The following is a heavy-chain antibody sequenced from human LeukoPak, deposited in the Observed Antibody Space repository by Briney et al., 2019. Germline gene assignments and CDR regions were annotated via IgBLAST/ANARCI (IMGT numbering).Heavy chain of an antibody. CDR2: IYYSGST. D-gene: IGHD6-13*01. J-gene: IGHJ4*02. CDR1: GGSISSGGYY. Sequence: SQTLSLTCTVSGGSISSGGYYWSWIRQHPGKGLEWIGYIYYSGSTYYNPSLKSRVTISVDTSKNQFSLKLSSVTAADTAVYYCARLGLYTSSWYRFYYFDYWGPGTLVTVSS. V-gene: IGHV4-31*03. CDR3: ARLGLYTSSWYRFYYFDY.